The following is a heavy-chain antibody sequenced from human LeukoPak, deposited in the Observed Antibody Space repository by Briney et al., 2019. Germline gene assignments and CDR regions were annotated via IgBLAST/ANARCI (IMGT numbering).Heavy chain of an antibody. CDR2: INHTGST. CDR1: GGSFSGYY. Sequence: SETLSLTCGVYGGSFSGYYWSWIRQPPGKGLEWIGEINHTGSTNYNPSLKSRVTISVDTSKNQFSLKLNSVTAADTAVYYCARRRYFDWLSPFDYWGQGTLVTVSS. CDR3: ARRRYFDWLSPFDY. J-gene: IGHJ4*02. D-gene: IGHD3-9*01. V-gene: IGHV4-34*01.